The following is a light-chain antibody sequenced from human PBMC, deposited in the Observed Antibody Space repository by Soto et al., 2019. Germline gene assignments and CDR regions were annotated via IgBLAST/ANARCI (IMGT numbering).Light chain of an antibody. Sequence: EIVMTQSPATLSVSPGERATLSCRASQSVSSNLAWYQQKPGQAPRLLSYGASTRANGIPARFSGSGSGTEFTLTISSLQSEDFAVYSGQQYNNWPRTFGQGTKLEIK. J-gene: IGKJ2*01. CDR1: QSVSSN. CDR3: QQYNNWPRT. V-gene: IGKV3-15*01. CDR2: GAS.